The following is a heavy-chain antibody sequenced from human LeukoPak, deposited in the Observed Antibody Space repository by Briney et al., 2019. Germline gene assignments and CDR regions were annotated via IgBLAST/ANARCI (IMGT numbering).Heavy chain of an antibody. V-gene: IGHV5-51*01. CDR2: IYAGNSDT. Sequence: GESLRISCQGFGYTFTTPLIGWGRQLAGEGLEWMAIIYAGNSDTKYSPSFQGQVSISTDGSISTAYLQWSSLKASDTAIYYCAILNHPDGRVYWGQGTLVTVSS. CDR1: GYTFTTPL. J-gene: IGHJ4*02. CDR3: AILNHPDGRVY. D-gene: IGHD5-24*01.